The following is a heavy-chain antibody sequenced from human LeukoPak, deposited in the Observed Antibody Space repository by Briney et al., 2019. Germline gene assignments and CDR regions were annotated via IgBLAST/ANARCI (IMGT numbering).Heavy chain of an antibody. CDR3: ARVNPGLRYFGY. J-gene: IGHJ4*02. V-gene: IGHV4-59*12. Sequence: SETLSLTCTVSGGSISSFYWSWIRQPPGKGLEWIGYIYYSGSTNYNPSLKSRVTISVDTSKNQFSLKLSSVTAADTAVYYCARVNPGLRYFGYWGQGTLVTVSS. CDR1: GGSISSFY. D-gene: IGHD3-9*01. CDR2: IYYSGST.